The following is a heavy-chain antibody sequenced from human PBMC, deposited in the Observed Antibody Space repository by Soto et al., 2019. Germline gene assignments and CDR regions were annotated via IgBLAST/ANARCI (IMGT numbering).Heavy chain of an antibody. D-gene: IGHD3-10*01. CDR1: GYTFPSYV. V-gene: IGHV1-18*04. Sequence: ASVQVSCQASGYTFPSYVIRLMLHAPGQGLEWMGWISAYNGNTNYAQKLQGRVTMTTDTSTSTAYMELRSLRSDDTAVYYCAREYGEGRWFDPWGQGTLVTVSS. J-gene: IGHJ5*02. CDR2: ISAYNGNT. CDR3: AREYGEGRWFDP.